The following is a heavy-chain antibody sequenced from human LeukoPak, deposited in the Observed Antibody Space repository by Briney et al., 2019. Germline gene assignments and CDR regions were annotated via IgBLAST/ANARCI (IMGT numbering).Heavy chain of an antibody. CDR3: ARTRFGDQDSRIDF. CDR1: GFSLTTSGMC. D-gene: IGHD3-10*01. CDR2: IDWDDDK. J-gene: IGHJ4*02. Sequence: ESGPALVKPTQTLTLTCTFSGFSLTTSGMCVSWIRQPPGKALEWLARIDWDDDKFCSTSLKTRLTISKDTSKNQVVLTMTNMDPVDTATYYCARTRFGDQDSRIDFWGQGTLVTVSS. V-gene: IGHV2-70*17.